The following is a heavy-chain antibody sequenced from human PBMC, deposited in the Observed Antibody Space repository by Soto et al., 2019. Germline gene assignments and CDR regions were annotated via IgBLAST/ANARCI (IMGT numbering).Heavy chain of an antibody. Sequence: QVQLVQSGAEVKKPGTSVKVSCKASGDTFSNYFIHWVQQDPGQGLEWMGIINPTVHTTSYAQKFQGRVSMTSDTSTSTVYMELSRLRSEDTAVYYCARDVRGSNRAYWGQGTLVTVSS. CDR1: GDTFSNYF. D-gene: IGHD5-12*01. CDR2: INPTVHTT. V-gene: IGHV1-46*01. CDR3: ARDVRGSNRAY. J-gene: IGHJ4*02.